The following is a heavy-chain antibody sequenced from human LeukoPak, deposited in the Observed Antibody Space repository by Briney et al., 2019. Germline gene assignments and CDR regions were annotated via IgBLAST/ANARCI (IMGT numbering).Heavy chain of an antibody. V-gene: IGHV4-34*01. D-gene: IGHD6-19*01. CDR2: INHSGGT. Sequence: SETLSLTCAVYGGSFSDYYWTWIRQPPGKGLEWIGEINHSGGTNHNPSLMSRVTISVDTSKNQFSLKLSSVTAADTAVYYCARVAVAGTSWFDPWGQGTLVTVSS. J-gene: IGHJ5*02. CDR3: ARVAVAGTSWFDP. CDR1: GGSFSDYY.